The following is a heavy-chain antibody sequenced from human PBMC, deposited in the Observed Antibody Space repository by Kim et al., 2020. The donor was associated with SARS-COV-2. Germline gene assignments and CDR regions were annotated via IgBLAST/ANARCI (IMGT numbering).Heavy chain of an antibody. CDR1: GFTFSSYV. Sequence: GGSLRLSCAASGFTFSSYVMNWVRQAPGKGLEWGSTVSGRGDTTHYADSVKGRFTISRDNSRNTLYLQMSSPRDEDTAISYCVSRVAKWGPFDYWGQGT. CDR2: VSGRGDTT. D-gene: IGHD7-27*01. V-gene: IGHV3-23*01. CDR3: VSRVAKWGPFDY. J-gene: IGHJ4*02.